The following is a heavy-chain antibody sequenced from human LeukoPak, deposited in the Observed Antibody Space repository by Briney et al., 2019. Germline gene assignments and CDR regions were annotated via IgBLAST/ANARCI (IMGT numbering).Heavy chain of an antibody. CDR1: GFTFSTYW. CDR2: INTDGRTS. Sequence: QSGVSLRLSCAASGFTFSTYWTHWVRQAPGKGLVWVSRINTDGRTSAYADSVKGRFTISRDNAKNTLYLQMNSLRAEDTAVYYCAREVTTFDYWGQGTLVTVSS. V-gene: IGHV3-74*01. J-gene: IGHJ4*02. CDR3: AREVTTFDY. D-gene: IGHD4-17*01.